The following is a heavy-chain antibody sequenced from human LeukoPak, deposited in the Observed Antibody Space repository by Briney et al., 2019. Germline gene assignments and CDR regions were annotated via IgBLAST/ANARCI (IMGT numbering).Heavy chain of an antibody. CDR2: IKQDGSEK. Sequence: GGSLRLSCAASGFTFSSYWMSWVRQAPGKGLEWVANIKQDGSEKYYVDSVKGRFTISRDNAKNSLYLQTNSLRAEDTAVYYCARDIPDSSGYYPPFGYWGQGTLVTVSS. D-gene: IGHD3-22*01. J-gene: IGHJ4*02. CDR3: ARDIPDSSGYYPPFGY. V-gene: IGHV3-7*01. CDR1: GFTFSSYW.